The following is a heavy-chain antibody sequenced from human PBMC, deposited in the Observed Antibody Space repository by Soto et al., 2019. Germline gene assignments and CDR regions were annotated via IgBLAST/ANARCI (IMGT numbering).Heavy chain of an antibody. CDR3: ARDRAMDDY. CDR1: GFTFSSYW. CDR2: IKQDGSEK. V-gene: IGHV3-7*01. J-gene: IGHJ4*02. Sequence: EVQLVESGGGLVQPGGSLRLSCAASGFTFSSYWMNWVRQAPGKGLEWVANIKQDGSEKNYVDSVKGRFTISRDNARNSLSLQMNSLRAGDTAVYYCARDRAMDDYWGQGTLVTVSS.